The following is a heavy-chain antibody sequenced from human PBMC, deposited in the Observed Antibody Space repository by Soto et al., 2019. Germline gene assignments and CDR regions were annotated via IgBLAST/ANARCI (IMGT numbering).Heavy chain of an antibody. D-gene: IGHD1-26*01. V-gene: IGHV3-33*01. CDR3: ARAWGTRHRGTNYDY. CDR1: GFTFSSYG. CDR2: IWYDGSNK. Sequence: QVQLVESGGGVVQPGRSLRLSCAASGFTFSSYGMHWVRQAPGKGLEWVAVIWYDGSNKYYADSVKGRFTISRDNSKNPLYLQMNSLRAEDTAVYYCARAWGTRHRGTNYDYWGQGTLVTGSS. J-gene: IGHJ4*02.